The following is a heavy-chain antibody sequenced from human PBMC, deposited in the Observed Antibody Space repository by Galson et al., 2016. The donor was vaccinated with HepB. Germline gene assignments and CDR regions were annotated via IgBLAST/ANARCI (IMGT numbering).Heavy chain of an antibody. V-gene: IGHV3-23*01. J-gene: IGHJ6*04. CDR2: ISRSGDST. CDR3: VQGSTAPAV. Sequence: SLRLSCAVSGFTFSSYAMSWVRQAPGKGLEVVSSISRSGDSTDYADSVKGRFTISRDNSKNTLSLQMNSLTADDTAIYYCVQGSTAPAVWGKGTTVTVSS. CDR1: GFTFSSYA. D-gene: IGHD1-26*01.